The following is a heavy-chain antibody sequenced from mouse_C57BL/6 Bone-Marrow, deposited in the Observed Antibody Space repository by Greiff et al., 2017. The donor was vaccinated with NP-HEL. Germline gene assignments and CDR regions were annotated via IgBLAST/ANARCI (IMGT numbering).Heavy chain of an antibody. V-gene: IGHV1-63*01. Sequence: VQLQESGAELVRPGTSVKMSCKASGYTFTNYWIGWAKQRPGHGLEWIGDIYPGGGYTNYIEKFKGKATLTADKSSSTAYMQFSSLTSEDSAIYYCARERSKLPFDYWGQGTTLTVSS. D-gene: IGHD2-5*01. J-gene: IGHJ2*01. CDR1: GYTFTNYW. CDR3: ARERSKLPFDY. CDR2: IYPGGGYT.